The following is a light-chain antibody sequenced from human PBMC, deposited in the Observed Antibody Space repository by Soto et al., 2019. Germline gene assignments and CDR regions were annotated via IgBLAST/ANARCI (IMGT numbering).Light chain of an antibody. J-gene: IGKJ5*01. Sequence: EIVMTQSPATLSVSPGERATLSCRASQSVSSNLAWYQQKPGQAPRLLIYGASTRATGIPARFSGSGSGTEFTLIISSLQSEDFAVYYCQQYDDWLPITFGQGTRLEIK. CDR1: QSVSSN. CDR2: GAS. CDR3: QQYDDWLPIT. V-gene: IGKV3-15*01.